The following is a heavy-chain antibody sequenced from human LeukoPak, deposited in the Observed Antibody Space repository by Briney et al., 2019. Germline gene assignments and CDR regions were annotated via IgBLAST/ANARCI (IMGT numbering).Heavy chain of an antibody. CDR1: GGSISSYY. CDR2: IYTSGST. Sequence: SETLSLTCTVSGGSISSYYWSWIRQPAGKGLEWIGRIYTSGSTNYNPSLKSRVTISVDTSKNQFSLKLSSVTAADTAVYYCARTDTAMLAFDIWGQGTMVTVSS. CDR3: ARTDTAMLAFDI. J-gene: IGHJ3*02. D-gene: IGHD5-18*01. V-gene: IGHV4-4*07.